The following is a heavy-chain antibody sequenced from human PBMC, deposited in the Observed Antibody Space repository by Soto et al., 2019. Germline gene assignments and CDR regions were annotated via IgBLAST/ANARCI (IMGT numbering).Heavy chain of an antibody. D-gene: IGHD3-3*01. CDR2: IYYSGST. V-gene: IGHV4-39*01. Sequence: PSETLSLTCTVSGGSISSSSYYWGWIRQPPGKGLEWIGSIYYSGSTYYNPSLKSRVTISVDTSKNQFSLKLSSVTAADTAVYYCAAPDLRFLELDAFDIWGQGTMVTVSS. CDR1: GGSISSSSYY. J-gene: IGHJ3*02. CDR3: AAPDLRFLELDAFDI.